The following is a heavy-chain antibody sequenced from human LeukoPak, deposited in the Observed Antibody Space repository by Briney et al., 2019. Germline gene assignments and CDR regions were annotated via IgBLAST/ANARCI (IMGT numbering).Heavy chain of an antibody. CDR3: AAERQKCFDY. CDR2: ITWNGEST. Sequence: GGSLRLSCAASGFTFDDYTLHWVRQAPGKGLEWVSFITWNGESTFYADSVKGRFTNSRDNSKNSLSLQMNSLRSEDTALYCCAAERQKCFDYWGQGTLVTVSS. J-gene: IGHJ4*02. CDR1: GFTFDDYT. V-gene: IGHV3-43*01.